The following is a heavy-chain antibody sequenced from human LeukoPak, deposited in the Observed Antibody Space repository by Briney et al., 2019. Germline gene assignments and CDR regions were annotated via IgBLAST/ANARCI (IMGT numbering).Heavy chain of an antibody. CDR2: IISICGRA. V-gene: IGHV1-69*13. CDR3: ARSRYYYDYMDV. CDR1: VGTFSSYA. J-gene: IGHJ6*03. Sequence: ASVKVSCKASVGTFSSYAISWVRQAPGQGLEWMGGIISICGRATYAQKFQGRVTMTADASTSTAYMELSSLRSEDTAVYYCARSRYYYDYMDVWGKGTTVTVSS.